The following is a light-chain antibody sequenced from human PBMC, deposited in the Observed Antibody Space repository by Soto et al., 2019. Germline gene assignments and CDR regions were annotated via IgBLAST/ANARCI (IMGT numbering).Light chain of an antibody. V-gene: IGKV1-9*01. J-gene: IGKJ5*01. CDR2: AAS. CDR3: QQLNSYPIT. CDR1: QGISSY. Sequence: DIQMTQSPSTLSASVGDRVTITFLASQGISSYLAWYQQKPGKAPKLLIYAASTLQGGVPSRFSGSGSGTDFTLTINSLQPEDLATYYCQQLNSYPITFGQGTRLEI.